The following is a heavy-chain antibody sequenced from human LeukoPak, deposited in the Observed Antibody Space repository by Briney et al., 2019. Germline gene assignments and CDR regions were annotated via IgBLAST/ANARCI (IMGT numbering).Heavy chain of an antibody. J-gene: IGHJ5*02. Sequence: ASVKVSCKASGYTFTSYGISWVRQAPGQGLEWMGWISAYNGNTNYAQKLQGRVTMTTDTSTSTAYMELRSLRSDDTAVYYCAREGAGPYYDFWSGYYGPNDWFDPWGQGTLVTVSS. D-gene: IGHD3-3*01. V-gene: IGHV1-18*01. CDR3: AREGAGPYYDFWSGYYGPNDWFDP. CDR2: ISAYNGNT. CDR1: GYTFTSYG.